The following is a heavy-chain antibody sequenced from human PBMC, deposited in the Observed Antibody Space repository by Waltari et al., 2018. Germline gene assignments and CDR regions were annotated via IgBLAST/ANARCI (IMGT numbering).Heavy chain of an antibody. CDR3: ARDQRAYYYGSGSSTNWFDP. CDR1: GYTFTGYY. Sequence: QVQLVQSGAEVKKPGASVKVSCKASGYTFTGYYMHWVRQAPGQGLEWMGRINPNSGGTNYAHKFQGRVTMTRDKSISTAYMELSRLRSDDTAVYYCARDQRAYYYGSGSSTNWFDPWGQGTLVTVSS. V-gene: IGHV1-2*06. CDR2: INPNSGGT. J-gene: IGHJ5*02. D-gene: IGHD3-10*01.